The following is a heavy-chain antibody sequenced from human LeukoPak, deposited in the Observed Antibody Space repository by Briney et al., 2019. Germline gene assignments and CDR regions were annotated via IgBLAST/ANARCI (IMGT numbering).Heavy chain of an antibody. CDR3: ARGDIAAAGSSYYYYYMDV. J-gene: IGHJ6*03. D-gene: IGHD6-13*01. Sequence: ASETLSLTCTVSGVSISSNYWSWIRQPAGKGLEWIGRIYTSGSTNYNPSLKSRVTMSVDTSKNQFSLKLSSVTAADTAVYYCARGDIAAAGSSYYYYYMDVWGKGTTVTVSS. CDR2: IYTSGST. V-gene: IGHV4-4*07. CDR1: GVSISSNY.